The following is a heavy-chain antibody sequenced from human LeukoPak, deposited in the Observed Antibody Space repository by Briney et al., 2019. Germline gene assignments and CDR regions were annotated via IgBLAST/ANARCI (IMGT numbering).Heavy chain of an antibody. D-gene: IGHD3-10*01. CDR3: ARQASGDLYGMDV. Sequence: SETLSLTCTVSGGSISNYYWSWIRQPPGKGLEWIGYIYYSGSTNYNPSLKSRVTISVDTSKNQFSLKLGSVTAADTAVYYCARQASGDLYGMDVWGQGTTVTVSS. CDR2: IYYSGST. V-gene: IGHV4-59*08. J-gene: IGHJ6*02. CDR1: GGSISNYY.